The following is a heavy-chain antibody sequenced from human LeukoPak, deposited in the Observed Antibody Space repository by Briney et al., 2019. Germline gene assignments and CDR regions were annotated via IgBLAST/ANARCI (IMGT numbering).Heavy chain of an antibody. CDR2: INTDGTDT. Sequence: GSLRLSCAASGFTFRNFWMHWVRQVPGKGLVWVSRINTDGTDTDYADSVKGRFTISRDHASNTLYLQMNSLRDEDAAVYYCARGYCTNGVCFYLDYWGQGTLVTVSS. D-gene: IGHD2-8*01. J-gene: IGHJ4*02. V-gene: IGHV3-74*01. CDR3: ARGYCTNGVCFYLDY. CDR1: GFTFRNFW.